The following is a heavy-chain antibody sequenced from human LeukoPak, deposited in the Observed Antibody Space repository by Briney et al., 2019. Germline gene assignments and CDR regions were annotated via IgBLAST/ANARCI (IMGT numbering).Heavy chain of an antibody. CDR1: RFTFSNYA. V-gene: IGHV3-23*01. CDR3: AKDFISGDGKWEVDY. J-gene: IGHJ4*02. Sequence: GGSLRLSCAASRFTFSNYAMSWVRQAPGKGLEWVSGIHGDASDTFYAESVKGRFTISRDNSKNTLHLQMNSLSAEDTAMYYCAKDFISGDGKWEVDYWGQGTLVTVSS. D-gene: IGHD7-27*01. CDR2: IHGDASDT.